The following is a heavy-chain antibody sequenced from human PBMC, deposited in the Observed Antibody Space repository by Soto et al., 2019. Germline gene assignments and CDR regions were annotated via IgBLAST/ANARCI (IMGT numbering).Heavy chain of an antibody. J-gene: IGHJ3*02. CDR2: IIPIFGTA. V-gene: IGHV1-69*13. CDR3: ARDSRSMVRGVIPVDDAFDI. D-gene: IGHD3-10*01. CDR1: GGAFSSYA. Sequence: SVKVSCKASGGAFSSYAISWVRQAPGQGLEWMGGIIPIFGTANYAQKFQGRVTITADESTSTAYMELSSLRSEDTAVYYCARDSRSMVRGVIPVDDAFDIWGQGTMVTVS.